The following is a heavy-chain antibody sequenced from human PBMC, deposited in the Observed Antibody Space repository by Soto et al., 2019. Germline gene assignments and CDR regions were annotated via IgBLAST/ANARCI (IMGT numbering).Heavy chain of an antibody. J-gene: IGHJ3*01. CDR1: GVPFSDSY. Sequence: PGRSHRLSVAACGVPFSDSYIAWIPQDPGKGLEWVSYISTSDSTIYYADSVKGRFTISRDNSKTSLYLQMNSLRAEDTAVFYCARLNDFGPLRGHFDLWGQGTMVTVSS. CDR2: ISTSDSTI. CDR3: ARLNDFGPLRGHFDL. D-gene: IGHD1-1*01. V-gene: IGHV3-11*01.